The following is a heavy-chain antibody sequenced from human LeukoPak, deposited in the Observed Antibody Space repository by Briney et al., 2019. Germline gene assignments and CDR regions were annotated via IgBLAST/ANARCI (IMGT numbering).Heavy chain of an antibody. CDR1: GYTFTSYG. V-gene: IGHV1-18*01. CDR2: ISAYNGNT. D-gene: IGHD2-15*01. CDR3: ARGVSYDIVYYFDY. Sequence: ASVTVSFTASGYTFTSYGISWVRQAPGQGREWMGWISAYNGNTNYAQKLQGRVTMTTDTSTSTAYMELRSLRSDDTAVYYCARGVSYDIVYYFDYWGQGTLVTVSS. J-gene: IGHJ4*02.